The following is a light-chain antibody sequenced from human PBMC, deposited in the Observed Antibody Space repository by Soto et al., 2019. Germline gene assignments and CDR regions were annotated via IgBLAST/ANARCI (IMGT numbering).Light chain of an antibody. CDR3: SSYTTRGTYV. CDR1: SSDIGGYNY. J-gene: IGLJ1*01. CDR2: VVT. V-gene: IGLV2-14*01. Sequence: QSALTQPASVSGSPLHSITISCTGTSSDIGGYNYVSWYQQHPGKAPKLMIYVVTRRPSGVSNRFSGSKSGNTASLTISGLQAEEEADYYCSSYTTRGTYVFGTGTKVTVL.